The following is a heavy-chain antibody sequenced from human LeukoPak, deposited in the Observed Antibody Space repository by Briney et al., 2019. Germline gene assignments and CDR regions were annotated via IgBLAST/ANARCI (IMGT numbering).Heavy chain of an antibody. CDR2: IQSSGST. V-gene: IGHV4-61*02. J-gene: IGHJ4*02. CDR3: ASWNYYDRSGYFTYYFHY. Sequence: SHSLSLTCTVSCGSVSSGGYCWGWIRQPAWKGLEWFGRIQSSGSTEYNPSLKSRVTISLDRSKNQVSLRLTSVTAADTAVYFCASWNYYDRSGYFTYYFHYWGPGTVVTVSS. CDR1: CGSVSSGGYC. D-gene: IGHD3-22*01.